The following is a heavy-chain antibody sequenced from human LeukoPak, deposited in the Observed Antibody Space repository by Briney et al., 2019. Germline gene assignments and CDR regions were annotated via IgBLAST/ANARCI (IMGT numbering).Heavy chain of an antibody. V-gene: IGHV3-53*01. D-gene: IGHD4-17*01. CDR1: GFTFSSNY. CDR3: ANGYGEAVARPIWFDP. CDR2: IYSGGST. Sequence: GGSLRLSCAASGFTFSSNYMSWVRQAPGKGLEWVSVIYSGGSTYYADSVKGRFTISRDNSKNTLYLQMNSLRAEDTAVYYCANGYGEAVARPIWFDPWGQGTLVTVSS. J-gene: IGHJ5*02.